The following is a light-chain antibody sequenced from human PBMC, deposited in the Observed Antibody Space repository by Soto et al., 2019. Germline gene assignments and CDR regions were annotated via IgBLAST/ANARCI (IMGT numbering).Light chain of an antibody. V-gene: IGKV1-5*01. Sequence: DIQMTQSPSTLSASVGDRVTITCRASQSISSWLAWYQQNPGKAPKLLIYDASSLGSGVPARFSGSGSGTEFTPTTSSLQADDFATYYCQQYNSYVGTFGQGTKVEIK. J-gene: IGKJ1*01. CDR1: QSISSW. CDR2: DAS. CDR3: QQYNSYVGT.